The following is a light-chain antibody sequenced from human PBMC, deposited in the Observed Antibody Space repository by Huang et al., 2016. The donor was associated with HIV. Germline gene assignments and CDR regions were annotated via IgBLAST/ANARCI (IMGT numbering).Light chain of an antibody. CDR3: QHRSNWPPYT. CDR2: GAS. V-gene: IGKV3-11*01. J-gene: IGKJ2*01. Sequence: EIVLTQSPATLSLSPGERATLSCRASQSVSSHLAWYQQKLGQAPRLLIYGASNRATGIPARFSGSGSGTDFTLTISNLEPEDSAVYYCQHRSNWPPYTCGQGTKVEIK. CDR1: QSVSSH.